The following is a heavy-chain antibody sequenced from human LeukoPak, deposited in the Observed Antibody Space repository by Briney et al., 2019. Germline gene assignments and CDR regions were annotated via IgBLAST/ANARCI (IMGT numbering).Heavy chain of an antibody. CDR3: AKAADTAIIYFDY. Sequence: GGSLRLSCATSGFTLSSYSMNWVRQAPGKGLEWVSAISGSGGSTYYADSVKGRFTISRDNSKNTLYLQMNSLRAEDTAVYYCAKAADTAIIYFDYWGQGTLVTVSS. CDR1: GFTLSSYS. V-gene: IGHV3-23*01. CDR2: ISGSGGST. D-gene: IGHD5-18*01. J-gene: IGHJ4*02.